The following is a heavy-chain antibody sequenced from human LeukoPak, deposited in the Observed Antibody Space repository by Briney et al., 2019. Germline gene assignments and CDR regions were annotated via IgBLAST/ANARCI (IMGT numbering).Heavy chain of an antibody. V-gene: IGHV3-48*03. CDR3: ARVHWNPYYYYYMDV. J-gene: IGHJ6*03. CDR1: GFTFSSYE. D-gene: IGHD1-1*01. Sequence: GGSLRLSCAASGFTFSSYEMNWVRQAPGKGLEWVSYISSSGSTIYYADSVKGRFTISRDNAKNSLYLQMKSLRAEDTAVYYCARVHWNPYYYYYMDVWGKGTTVTVSS. CDR2: ISSSGSTI.